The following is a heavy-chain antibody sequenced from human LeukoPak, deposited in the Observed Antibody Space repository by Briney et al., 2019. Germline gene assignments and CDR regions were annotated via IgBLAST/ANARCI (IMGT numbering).Heavy chain of an antibody. J-gene: IGHJ6*02. Sequence: PGGSLRLSCAASGFTFDDYAMHWVRQAPGKGLEWVSGISWNSGSIGYADSVKGRFTISRDNSKNTLYLQMNSLRAEDTAVYYCAKGGYSAYLTPYYFYGLDVWGQGTTVTVSS. D-gene: IGHD5-12*01. CDR3: AKGGYSAYLTPYYFYGLDV. CDR1: GFTFDDYA. V-gene: IGHV3-9*01. CDR2: ISWNSGSI.